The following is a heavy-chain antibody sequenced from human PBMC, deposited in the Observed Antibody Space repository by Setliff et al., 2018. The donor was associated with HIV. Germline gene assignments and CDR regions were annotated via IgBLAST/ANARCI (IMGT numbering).Heavy chain of an antibody. CDR1: GGSFSGYY. CDR3: ARGYEGSSPGGALDI. Sequence: SETLSLTCAVYGGSFSGYYWNWIRQPPGKGLERIGEINHSGTTNYNPSLKSRATISVDTSKNQFSLQLRSVTASDMAVYYCARGYEGSSPGGALDIWGQGTMVTVSS. CDR2: INHSGTT. J-gene: IGHJ3*02. V-gene: IGHV4-34*01. D-gene: IGHD6-6*01.